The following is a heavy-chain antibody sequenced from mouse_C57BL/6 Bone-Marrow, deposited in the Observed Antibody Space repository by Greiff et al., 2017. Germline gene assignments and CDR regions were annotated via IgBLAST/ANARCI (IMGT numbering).Heavy chain of an antibody. V-gene: IGHV1-76*01. CDR3: ARLDV. CDR2: IYPGSGNT. J-gene: IGHJ1*03. CDR1: GYTFTDYY. Sequence: VQLQESGAELVRPGASVKLSCKASGYTFTDYYINWVKQRPGQGLEWIARIYPGSGNTYYNEKFKGKATLTAEKSSSTAYMQLSSLTSEDAAVYFCARLDVWGTGTTVTVSS.